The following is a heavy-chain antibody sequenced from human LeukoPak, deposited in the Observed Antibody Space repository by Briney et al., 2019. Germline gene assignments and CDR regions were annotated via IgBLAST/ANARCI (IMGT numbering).Heavy chain of an antibody. CDR2: IYYRGRT. J-gene: IGHJ1*01. CDR1: GGSISSYY. V-gene: IGHV4-59*01. D-gene: IGHD2/OR15-2a*01. CDR3: ARHLSRPYFDAAYFHD. Sequence: SETLSLTCTVSGGSISSYYWSCIRQPPGKXLECIGYIYYRGRTNYNPSLKSRVTTSVETSTNQFSLKLSSVPAADTAVYYCARHLSRPYFDAAYFHDWGQGTLVTVSS.